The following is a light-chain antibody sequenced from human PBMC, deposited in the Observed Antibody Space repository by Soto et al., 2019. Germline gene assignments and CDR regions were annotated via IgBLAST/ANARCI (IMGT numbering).Light chain of an antibody. CDR1: QGISSA. V-gene: IGKV1D-13*01. CDR2: DAS. Sequence: AIQLTQSPSSLSASVGDRVTITCRASQGISSALDWYQQKPGKVPKLLIYDASGLESGLPPRFSCSGSGTDFTLMISSLQPGDFATYYCLQFNNYPLFAQATRLEIK. J-gene: IGKJ5*01. CDR3: LQFNNYPL.